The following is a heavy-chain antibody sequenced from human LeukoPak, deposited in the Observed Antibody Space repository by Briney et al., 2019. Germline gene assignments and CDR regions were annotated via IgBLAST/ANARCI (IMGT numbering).Heavy chain of an antibody. CDR2: ISYDGSNK. D-gene: IGHD6-19*01. CDR1: GFTFSSYG. CDR3: AKVRWDNSGWYYLDY. J-gene: IGHJ4*02. V-gene: IGHV3-30*18. Sequence: PGGSLRLSCAASGFTFSSYGMHWVRQAPGKGLEWVTVISYDGSNKYYADSVKGRFTISRDNSKNTLHLQMNSLRAEDTAVYYCAKVRWDNSGWYYLDYWGQGTLVTVSS.